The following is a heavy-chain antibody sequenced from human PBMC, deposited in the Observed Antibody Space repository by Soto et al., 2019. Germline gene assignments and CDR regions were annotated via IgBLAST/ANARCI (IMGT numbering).Heavy chain of an antibody. Sequence: PSETLSLTCTVSGGSISSYYWSWIRQPPGKGLEWIGYIYYSGSTNYNPSLKSRVTISVDTSKNQFSLKLSSVTAADTAVYYCARDRGWFDPWGQGTLVTVS. J-gene: IGHJ5*02. CDR1: GGSISSYY. CDR3: ARDRGWFDP. V-gene: IGHV4-59*01. CDR2: IYYSGST.